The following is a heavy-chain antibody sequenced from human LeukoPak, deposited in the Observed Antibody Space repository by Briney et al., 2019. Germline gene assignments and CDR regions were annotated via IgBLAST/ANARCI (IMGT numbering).Heavy chain of an antibody. J-gene: IGHJ6*03. CDR2: ISSDGVET. CDR3: AREGHYDILTGYSPLEYYFYYMDV. CDR1: GFTFSNYG. Sequence: GKSLRLSCEASGFTFSNYGIHWVRQPPGKGLEWVAAISSDGVETNYADSVKGRFTISRDNSKSTVYLQMNSLRAEDTALYYCAREGHYDILTGYSPLEYYFYYMDVWGKGTTVTVSS. D-gene: IGHD3-9*01. V-gene: IGHV3-30*04.